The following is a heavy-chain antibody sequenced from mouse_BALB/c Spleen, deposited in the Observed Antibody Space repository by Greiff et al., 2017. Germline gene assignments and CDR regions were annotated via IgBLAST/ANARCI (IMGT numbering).Heavy chain of an antibody. CDR3: ARGYGNPFAY. CDR2: IYPGNGDT. J-gene: IGHJ3*01. D-gene: IGHD2-10*02. V-gene: IGHV1-12*01. CDR1: GYTFTSYN. Sequence: QVQLQQPGAELVKPGASVKMSCKASGYTFTSYNMHWVKQTPGQGLEWIGAIYPGNGDTSYNQKFKGKATLTADKSSSTAYMQLSSLTSEDSAVYYCARGYGNPFAYWGQGTLVTVSA.